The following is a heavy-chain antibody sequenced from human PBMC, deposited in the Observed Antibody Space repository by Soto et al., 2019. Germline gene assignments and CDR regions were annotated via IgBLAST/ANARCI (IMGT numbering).Heavy chain of an antibody. CDR2: IGHDGRAT. D-gene: IGHD6-19*01. CDR1: GFTFSSYP. Sequence: QVQLVESGGGVVQRGGSLRLSCAASGFTFSSYPMHWVRQAPGKGLEWVAGIGHDGRATHLADSVEGRFTISRDNPKNTLYLQMDSMRPDDTAVYYCAREDGSSGHAGPFPLWGPGTLVAVSS. CDR3: AREDGSSGHAGPFPL. J-gene: IGHJ1*01. V-gene: IGHV3-30*04.